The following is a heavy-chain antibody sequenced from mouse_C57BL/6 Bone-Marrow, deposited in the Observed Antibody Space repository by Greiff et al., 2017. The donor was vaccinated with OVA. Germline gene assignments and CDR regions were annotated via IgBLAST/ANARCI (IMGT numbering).Heavy chain of an antibody. V-gene: IGHV1-80*01. CDR1: GYAFSSYW. CDR3: ARNPDGD. CDR2: IYPGDGAT. Sequence: VQLQQSGAELVKPGASVTISCKASGYAFSSYWMNWVKQRPGKGLEWIGQIYPGDGATNYNGKFKGPATLTADKSSSTPYMQLSSLTAEESAVYFCARNPDGDWGQGTTLTVSA. D-gene: IGHD2-3*01. J-gene: IGHJ2*01.